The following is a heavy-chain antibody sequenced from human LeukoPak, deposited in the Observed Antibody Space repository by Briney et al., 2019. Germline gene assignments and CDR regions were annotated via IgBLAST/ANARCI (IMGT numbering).Heavy chain of an antibody. D-gene: IGHD2-21*02. Sequence: SETLSLTCAVYGGSFSGYYWSWIRQPPGKGLEWIGEINHSGSTNYNPSLKSRVTISVDTSKNQFSLKLSSVTAAGTAVYYCAARRDGAYCGGDCYSGTFDIWGQGTMVTVSS. CDR3: AARRDGAYCGGDCYSGTFDI. CDR1: GGSFSGYY. J-gene: IGHJ3*02. CDR2: INHSGST. V-gene: IGHV4-34*01.